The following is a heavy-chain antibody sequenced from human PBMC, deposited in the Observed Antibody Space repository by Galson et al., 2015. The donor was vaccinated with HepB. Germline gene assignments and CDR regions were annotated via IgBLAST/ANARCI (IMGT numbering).Heavy chain of an antibody. CDR3: ARSYGTMVQGPALLYPAL. V-gene: IGHV1-3*01. CDR1: GYTFTSYA. Sequence: SVKVSCKASGYTFTSYAMHWVRQAPGQRLEWMGWINAGNGNTKYSQKFQGRVTITRDTSASTAYMELSSLRSEDTAVYYCARSYGTMVQGPALLYPALWGQGTLVTVSS. D-gene: IGHD3-10*01. CDR2: INAGNGNT. J-gene: IGHJ4*02.